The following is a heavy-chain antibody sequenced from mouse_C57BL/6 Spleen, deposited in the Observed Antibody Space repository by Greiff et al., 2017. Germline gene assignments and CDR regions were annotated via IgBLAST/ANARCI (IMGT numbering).Heavy chain of an antibody. CDR3: ETPHYGSSGGFAY. CDR1: GYTFTDYN. J-gene: IGHJ3*01. Sequence: EVQLQQSGPELVKPGASVKIPCKASGYTFTDYNMDWVKQSHGKSLEWIGDINPNNGGTIYNQKFKGKATLTVDKSSSPAYMELRSLTSEDTAVYYCETPHYGSSGGFAYWGQGTLVTVSA. CDR2: INPNNGGT. D-gene: IGHD1-1*01. V-gene: IGHV1-18*01.